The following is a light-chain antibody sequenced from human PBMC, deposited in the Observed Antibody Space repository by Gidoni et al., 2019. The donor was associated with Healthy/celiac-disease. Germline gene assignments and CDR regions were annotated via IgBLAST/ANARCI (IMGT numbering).Light chain of an antibody. J-gene: IGKJ2*02. Sequence: DIQMTQSPSTLSASVGDRVTITCRASQSISSWLAWYQQKPGKAPKLLNYKASSLESGVPSRFSGSGSGTEFTLTISSLQPDDFATYYCQQYNSYSPWTFGQGTKLEIK. CDR1: QSISSW. V-gene: IGKV1-5*03. CDR3: QQYNSYSPWT. CDR2: KAS.